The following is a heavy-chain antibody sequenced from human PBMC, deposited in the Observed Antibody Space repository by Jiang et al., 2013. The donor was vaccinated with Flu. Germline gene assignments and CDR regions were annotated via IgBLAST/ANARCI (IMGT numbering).Heavy chain of an antibody. CDR3: ARHGWWSRDFQH. D-gene: IGHD2-15*01. J-gene: IGHJ1*01. Sequence: GPGLVKPSETLSLTCTVSGGSISSTNYYWGWIRQPPGKGLEWIGSIYYSESTSYNPSLKSRVTISVDTSKNQFSLKLSSVTAADTAVYYCARHGWWSRDFQHWGQGTLVTVSS. V-gene: IGHV4-39*01. CDR2: IYYSEST. CDR1: GGSISSTNYY.